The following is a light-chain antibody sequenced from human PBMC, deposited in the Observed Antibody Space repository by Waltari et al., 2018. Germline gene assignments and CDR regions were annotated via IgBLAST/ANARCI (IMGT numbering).Light chain of an antibody. J-gene: IGLJ1*01. V-gene: IGLV2-14*03. CDR3: SSFTSSSSFV. CDR2: DVV. Sequence: QSALTQPASVSGSPGQSINISCTGTIRDVGGYKYFSWYQQHPGDVPRLLIYDVVRRPSGVSSRFSGSKSDNTARLTISGLQAADEAHYYCSSFTSSSSFVFGSGTKVTV. CDR1: IRDVGGYKY.